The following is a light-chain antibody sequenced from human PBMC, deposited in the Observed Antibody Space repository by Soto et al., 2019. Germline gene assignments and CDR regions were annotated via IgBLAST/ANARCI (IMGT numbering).Light chain of an antibody. Sequence: QSALTQPASVSGSPGQSITISCTGTSSDIGTYNYVSWYLQHPGKAPKLMIYEVSNRPSGVSNRFSGSKSGNTASLTISGLQAEDEADYYCSSYTSSSTPYVFGTGTKVTVL. J-gene: IGLJ1*01. CDR1: SSDIGTYNY. V-gene: IGLV2-14*01. CDR2: EVS. CDR3: SSYTSSSTPYV.